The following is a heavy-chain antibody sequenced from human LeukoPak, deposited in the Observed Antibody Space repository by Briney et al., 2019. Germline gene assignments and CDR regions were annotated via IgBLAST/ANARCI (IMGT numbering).Heavy chain of an antibody. J-gene: IGHJ4*02. D-gene: IGHD6-19*01. CDR3: AKVRPTRFVESSGWLELGY. Sequence: GGSLRLSCAASGFTFDDYAMHWVRQAPGKGLEWVSLISGDGSRTYYEDSVKGRFTISRDNSKNSLYPQMNSLRTEDTAFYYCAKVRPTRFVESSGWLELGYWGQGTLVTVSS. CDR1: GFTFDDYA. CDR2: ISGDGSRT. V-gene: IGHV3-43*02.